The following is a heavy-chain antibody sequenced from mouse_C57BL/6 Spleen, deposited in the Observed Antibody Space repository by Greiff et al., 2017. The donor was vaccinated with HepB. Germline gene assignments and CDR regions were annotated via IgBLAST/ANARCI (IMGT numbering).Heavy chain of an antibody. V-gene: IGHV1-54*01. D-gene: IGHD2-3*01. J-gene: IGHJ3*01. CDR3: ARKRAPMMVKEWFAY. Sequence: QVQLQQSGAELVRPGTSVKVSCKASGYAFTNYLIEWVKQRPGQGLEWIGVINPGSGGTNYNEKFKGKATLTADKSSSTAYMQLSSLTSEDSAVYCCARKRAPMMVKEWFAYWGQGTLVTVSA. CDR1: GYAFTNYL. CDR2: INPGSGGT.